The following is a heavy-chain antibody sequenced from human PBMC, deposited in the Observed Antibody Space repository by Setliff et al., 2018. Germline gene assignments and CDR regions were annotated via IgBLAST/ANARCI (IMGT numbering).Heavy chain of an antibody. V-gene: IGHV4-61*02. CDR2: IYTSGST. CDR3: AGDYYDSSGYQNWFDP. D-gene: IGHD3-22*01. Sequence: SETLSLTCTVSGGSISSGSYYWSWIRQPAGKGLEWIGRIYTSGSTNYNPSLKSRVTISVDTSKNQFSLKLSSVTAADTAVYYCAGDYYDSSGYQNWFDPWGQGTLVTVSS. CDR1: GGSISSGSYY. J-gene: IGHJ5*02.